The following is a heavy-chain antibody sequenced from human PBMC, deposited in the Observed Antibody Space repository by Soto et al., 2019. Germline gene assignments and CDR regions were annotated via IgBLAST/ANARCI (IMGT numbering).Heavy chain of an antibody. CDR2: IYYSGST. J-gene: IGHJ4*02. CDR1: GGSISSYY. Sequence: PSETLSLTCTVSGGSISSYYWSWIRQPPGKGLEWIGYIYYSGSTNYNPSPKSRVTISVDTSKNQFSLKLSSVTAADTAVYYCARETTVAFDYWGQGTMVTVSS. CDR3: ARETTVAFDY. V-gene: IGHV4-59*01. D-gene: IGHD4-17*01.